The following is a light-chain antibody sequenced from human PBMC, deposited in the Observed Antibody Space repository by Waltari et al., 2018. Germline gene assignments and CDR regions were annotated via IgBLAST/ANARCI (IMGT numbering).Light chain of an antibody. CDR2: DTN. CDR3: SLSYTDGQVI. V-gene: IGLV7-46*01. J-gene: IGLJ2*01. CDR1: TGPVTSGHW. Sequence: QAVVTQEPSLTVSPGGTVTLTCGSSTGPVTSGHWPYWFQQKPGRATRTLIYDTNNRMSGVPARFSGSLLGGRAALTLSGAQPEDDAEYYCSLSYTDGQVIFGGGTKLTVL.